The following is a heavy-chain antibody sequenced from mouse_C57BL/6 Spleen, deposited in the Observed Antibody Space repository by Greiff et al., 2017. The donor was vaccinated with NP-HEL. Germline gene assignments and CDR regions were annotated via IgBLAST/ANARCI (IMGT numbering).Heavy chain of an antibody. J-gene: IGHJ3*01. CDR3: ARGRLGPLFAY. CDR2: ISSGSSTI. CDR1: GFTFSDYG. V-gene: IGHV5-17*01. D-gene: IGHD4-1*01. Sequence: EVQRVESGGGLVKPGGSLKLSCAASGFTFSDYGMHWVRQAPEKGLEWVAYISSGSSTIYYADTVKGRFTISRDNAKNTLFLQMTSLRSEDTAMYYCARGRLGPLFAYWGQGTLVTVSA.